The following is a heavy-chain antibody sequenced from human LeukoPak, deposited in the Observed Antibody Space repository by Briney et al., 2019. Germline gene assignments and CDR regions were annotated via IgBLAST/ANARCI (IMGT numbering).Heavy chain of an antibody. CDR2: IYYSGST. Sequence: NTSETLSLTCTASGGSISSYYWGWIRQPPGKGLEWIGCIYYSGSTNYNPSLKSRVTISVDTSKNQFSLKLSSVTAADTAVYYCATISGPRGDYWGQGTLVTVSS. J-gene: IGHJ4*02. V-gene: IGHV4-59*01. CDR3: ATISGPRGDY. CDR1: GGSISSYY. D-gene: IGHD3-10*01.